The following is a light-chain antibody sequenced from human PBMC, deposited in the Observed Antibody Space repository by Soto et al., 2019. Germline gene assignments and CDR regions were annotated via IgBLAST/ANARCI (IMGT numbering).Light chain of an antibody. CDR1: SGHINYA. CDR3: QTWGSDIVV. Sequence: QSVLTQSPSASASLGASVKLTCTLSSGHINYAIAWHQQQSEKGPRYLMKLNSDGSHSKGDGIPDRFSGSSSGAERYLTSSSLQSDDEADYYCQTWGSDIVVFGGGTKLTVL. J-gene: IGLJ2*01. V-gene: IGLV4-69*01. CDR2: LNSDGSH.